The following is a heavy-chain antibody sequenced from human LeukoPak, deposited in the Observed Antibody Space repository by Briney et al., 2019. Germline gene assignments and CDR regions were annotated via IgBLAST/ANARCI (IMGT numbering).Heavy chain of an antibody. J-gene: IGHJ4*02. Sequence: AGGSLTLSCAASGFNFDDYGMTWVRQAPGEGLEWVSGISWNGGSTAYVDSVKGRFTISRDNAKNSLYLQMNSLRGEDTALYYCARGSGSYSTYFDFWGQGTLVTVSS. D-gene: IGHD1-26*01. V-gene: IGHV3-20*04. CDR2: ISWNGGST. CDR3: ARGSGSYSTYFDF. CDR1: GFNFDDYG.